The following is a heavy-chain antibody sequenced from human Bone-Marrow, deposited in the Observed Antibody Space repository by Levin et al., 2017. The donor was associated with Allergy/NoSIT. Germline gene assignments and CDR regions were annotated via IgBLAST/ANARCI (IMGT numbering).Heavy chain of an antibody. D-gene: IGHD3-3*01. Sequence: SETLSLTCAVYGGSFSGYYWNWIRQSPGKGLEWIGDITHSGSTNYNPSLKSRVTLSVDTSKNQFSLRLSSVTAADTAIYYCARGAGGTYRDLWSGTHGEGWFDPWGQGTLVTVSS. CDR3: ARGAGGTYRDLWSGTHGEGWFDP. CDR1: GGSFSGYY. J-gene: IGHJ5*02. CDR2: ITHSGST. V-gene: IGHV4-34*01.